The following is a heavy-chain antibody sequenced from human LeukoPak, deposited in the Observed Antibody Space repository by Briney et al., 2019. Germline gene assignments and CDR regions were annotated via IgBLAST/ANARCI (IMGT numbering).Heavy chain of an antibody. J-gene: IGHJ4*02. D-gene: IGHD2-2*01. Sequence: RPSETLSLTCTVSGGSNSSGGYYWSWIRQHPGKGLEWIGYIYYSGSTYYNPSLKSRVTISVDTSKNQFSLKLSSVTAADTAVYYCARVGSTTLLYYFDYWGQGTLVTVSS. V-gene: IGHV4-31*03. CDR1: GGSNSSGGYY. CDR2: IYYSGST. CDR3: ARVGSTTLLYYFDY.